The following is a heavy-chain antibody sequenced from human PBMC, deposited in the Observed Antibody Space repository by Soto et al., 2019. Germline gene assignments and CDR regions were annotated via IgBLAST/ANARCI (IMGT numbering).Heavy chain of an antibody. CDR3: ARALSGLDY. J-gene: IGHJ4*02. CDR1: GFPLRNNA. CDR2: IAYDGSNK. Sequence: QVQLVESGGGVVQPGRSRRPSCAASGFPLRNNALHWVGRVQGKGLEWVAVIAYDGSNKYYADSVKGRFTISRDNSKNTLYLQMNSLRAEDTAVYYCARALSGLDYWGQGTLVTVSS. V-gene: IGHV3-30-3*01.